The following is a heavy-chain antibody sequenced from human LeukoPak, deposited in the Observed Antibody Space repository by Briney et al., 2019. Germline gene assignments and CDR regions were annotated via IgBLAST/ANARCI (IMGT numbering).Heavy chain of an antibody. Sequence: SETLSLTCTVSGGSMSSYYWSWIRQPPGKGLEYIGYIYYSGSTNYNPSLKSRVTISVDTSKNQFSLKLTSVTAADTAVYYCARVDGGWLQFEPWGQGTLVTVSS. CDR2: IYYSGST. V-gene: IGHV4-59*01. J-gene: IGHJ5*02. D-gene: IGHD5-24*01. CDR3: ARVDGGWLQFEP. CDR1: GGSMSSYY.